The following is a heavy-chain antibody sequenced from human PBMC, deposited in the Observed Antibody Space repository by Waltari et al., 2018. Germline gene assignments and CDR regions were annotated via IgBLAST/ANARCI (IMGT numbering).Heavy chain of an antibody. CDR1: GYTFPSYY. D-gene: IGHD2-8*01. Sequence: QVQLVQSGAEVKKPGASVKVSCKASGYTFPSYYMHWVRQAPGQGLEWMGWINTNTGNPTYAQGFTGRFVFSLDTAVSTAYLQISSLKAEDTAVYYCASPLMRPATKMDVWGQGTTVTVSS. J-gene: IGHJ6*02. V-gene: IGHV7-4-1*02. CDR2: INTNTGNP. CDR3: ASPLMRPATKMDV.